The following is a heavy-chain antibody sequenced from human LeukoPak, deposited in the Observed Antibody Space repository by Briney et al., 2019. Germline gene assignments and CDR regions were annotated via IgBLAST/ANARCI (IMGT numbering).Heavy chain of an antibody. V-gene: IGHV3-30*04. CDR2: ISYDGSKK. CDR3: ARDKNRVTIFAVAVDY. Sequence: GRSLRLSCAASGFTFSSYAMHWVRQAPGKGLEWVAVISYDGSKKYYADFVKGRFTISRDNSKNTLYLQMNSLRAEDTAVYYCARDKNRVTIFAVAVDYWGQGTLVTVSS. D-gene: IGHD3-3*01. CDR1: GFTFSSYA. J-gene: IGHJ4*02.